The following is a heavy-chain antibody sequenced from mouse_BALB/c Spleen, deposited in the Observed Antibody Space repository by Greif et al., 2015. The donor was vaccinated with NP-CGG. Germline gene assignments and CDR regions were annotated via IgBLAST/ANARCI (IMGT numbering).Heavy chain of an antibody. CDR3: AVWYYAMDY. V-gene: IGHV1-55*01. CDR2: IYPGSGST. J-gene: IGHJ4*01. CDR1: GYNFTSYW. D-gene: IGHD2-10*02. Sequence: VQLQQSGAELVKPGTSVKLSCKASGYNFTSYWINWVTLRPGQGLEWIGDIYPGSGSTNYNEKFKIKATLTVDTSSSTAYMQLSSLASEDSALYYCAVWYYAMDYWGQGTSVTVSS.